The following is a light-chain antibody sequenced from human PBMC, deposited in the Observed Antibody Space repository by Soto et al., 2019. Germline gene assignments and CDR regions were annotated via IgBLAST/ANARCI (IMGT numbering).Light chain of an antibody. CDR2: AAY. V-gene: IGKV1-39*01. J-gene: IGKJ1*01. CDR3: KKSFSAHLN. CDR1: QNVASY. Sequence: DIHMTHSPSSLSASVVGRVTITFLASQNVASYLNWYQHKPGEDQKSMIYAAYKLRSGVKSRFSATGTETDFTLIITDLQPADFATYYCKKSFSAHLNVGEGNKVDLK.